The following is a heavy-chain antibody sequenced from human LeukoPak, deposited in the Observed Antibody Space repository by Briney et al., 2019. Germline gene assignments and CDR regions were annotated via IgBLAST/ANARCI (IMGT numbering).Heavy chain of an antibody. CDR1: GFTFSTYA. CDR3: AKDSEYCGGDCWALGMDV. J-gene: IGHJ6*02. Sequence: GGSLRLSCAASGFTFSTYAMSWVRQAPGKGLEWVAAISGASERTYYADSVKGRFTISRDNSKNTLYLQMNSLRAEDTAVYYCAKDSEYCGGDCWALGMDVWGQGTTVTVSS. CDR2: ISGASERT. V-gene: IGHV3-23*01. D-gene: IGHD2-21*02.